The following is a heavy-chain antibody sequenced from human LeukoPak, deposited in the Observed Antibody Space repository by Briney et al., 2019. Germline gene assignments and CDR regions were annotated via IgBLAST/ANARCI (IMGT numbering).Heavy chain of an antibody. CDR1: GFTFSSYW. J-gene: IGHJ3*02. D-gene: IGHD3-22*01. CDR2: IYSGGST. V-gene: IGHV3-66*01. CDR3: ARDLDYYDSSGYLDAFDI. Sequence: SGGSLRLSCAASGFTFSSYWMSWVRQAPGKGLEWVSVIYSGGSTYYADSVKGRFTISRDNSKNTLYLQMNSLRAEDTAVYYCARDLDYYDSSGYLDAFDIRGQGTMVTVSS.